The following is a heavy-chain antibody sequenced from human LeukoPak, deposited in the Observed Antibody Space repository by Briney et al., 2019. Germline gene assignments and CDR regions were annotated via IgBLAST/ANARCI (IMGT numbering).Heavy chain of an antibody. J-gene: IGHJ5*02. D-gene: IGHD3-10*01. Sequence: PSETLSPTCAVYGGSFSGYYWSWIRQPPGKGLEWIGEINHSGSTNYNPSLKSRVTISVDTSKNQFSLKLSSVTAADTAVYYCARAKYYYGSGGDLVWFDPWGQEPWSPSPQ. CDR3: ARAKYYYGSGGDLVWFDP. V-gene: IGHV4-34*01. CDR1: GGSFSGYY. CDR2: INHSGST.